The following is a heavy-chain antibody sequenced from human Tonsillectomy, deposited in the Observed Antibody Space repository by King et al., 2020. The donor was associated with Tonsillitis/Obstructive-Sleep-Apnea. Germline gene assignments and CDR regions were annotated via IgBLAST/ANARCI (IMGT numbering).Heavy chain of an antibody. CDR1: GFTFSSYS. D-gene: IGHD2-21*01. J-gene: IGHJ4*02. V-gene: IGHV3-21*01. Sequence: VQLVESGGGLVKPGGSLRLSCAASGFTFSSYSMNWVRQAPGKGLEWVSSISSSSSYIYYADSVKGRFTISRDNAKNSLYLQMNSLGAEDTAVYYCAAPYPCGGDCYLDYWGQGPLVTVSS. CDR3: AAPYPCGGDCYLDY. CDR2: ISSSSSYI.